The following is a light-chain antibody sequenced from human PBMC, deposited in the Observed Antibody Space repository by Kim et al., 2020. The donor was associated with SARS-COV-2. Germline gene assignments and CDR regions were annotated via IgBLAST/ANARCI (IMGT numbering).Light chain of an antibody. CDR3: QQTYSDWT. CDR1: QNIDTS. Sequence: TASVGDTVTMTCRARQNIDTSLNWYQQKPGSAPKLLIYASTILHTGVPSRFSGSGSGTDFTFNITSLQPEDFATYYCQQTYSDWTFGQGTKVDIK. CDR2: AST. V-gene: IGKV1-39*01. J-gene: IGKJ1*01.